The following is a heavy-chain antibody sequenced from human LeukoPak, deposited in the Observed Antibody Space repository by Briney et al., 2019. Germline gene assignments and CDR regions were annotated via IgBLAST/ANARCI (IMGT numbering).Heavy chain of an antibody. V-gene: IGHV4-39*01. Sequence: SETLSLTCTVSGGSISSSSYYWGWIRQPPGKGLEWIGSIYYSGSTYYNPSLKSRVTISVDTSKNQFSLKLSSVTAADTAVYHCARPGVAGPIDYWGQGTLVTVSS. D-gene: IGHD6-19*01. CDR1: GGSISSSSYY. CDR3: ARPGVAGPIDY. CDR2: IYYSGST. J-gene: IGHJ4*02.